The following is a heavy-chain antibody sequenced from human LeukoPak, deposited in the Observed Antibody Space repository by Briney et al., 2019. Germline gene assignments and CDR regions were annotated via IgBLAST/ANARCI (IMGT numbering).Heavy chain of an antibody. Sequence: SETLSLTCAVYGGSFSGYYWSWIRQPPGKGLEWIGEINHSGSTNYNPSLKSRVTISVDTSKSQFSLKLSSVTAADTAVYYCARGYCSSTSCYGWPPTFDYWGQGTLVTVSS. CDR3: ARGYCSSTSCYGWPPTFDY. V-gene: IGHV4-34*01. CDR1: GGSFSGYY. J-gene: IGHJ4*02. D-gene: IGHD2-2*01. CDR2: INHSGST.